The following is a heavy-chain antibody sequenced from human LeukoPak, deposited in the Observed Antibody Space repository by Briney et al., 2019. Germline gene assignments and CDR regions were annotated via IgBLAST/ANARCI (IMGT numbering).Heavy chain of an antibody. CDR3: ARGRIIAAAGQNWFDP. J-gene: IGHJ5*02. D-gene: IGHD6-13*01. Sequence: ASVKVSCKASGYTFTSYDISWVRQAPGQGLEWMGWISAYNGNTNYAQKLQGRVTMTTDTSTSTAYMELRSLRSDDTAVYYCARGRIIAAAGQNWFDPWGQGTLVTVSS. CDR1: GYTFTSYD. V-gene: IGHV1-18*01. CDR2: ISAYNGNT.